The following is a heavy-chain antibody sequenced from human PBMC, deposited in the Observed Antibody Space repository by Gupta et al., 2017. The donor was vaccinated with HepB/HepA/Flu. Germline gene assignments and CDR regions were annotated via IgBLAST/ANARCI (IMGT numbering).Heavy chain of an antibody. CDR1: RSPFSPYG. V-gene: IGHV3-33*01. Sequence: QVQLVDPGGDVVQPGWSLRLSCAVSRSPFSPYGLPGVRQAPGKGLAWVAVIWHDGSKEYYTDSVKGRFTISRDNPKNTMYLQMNSLRGEDTALYYCVRDQGGDAGFDIWGQGTMVTVSP. J-gene: IGHJ3*02. CDR2: IWHDGSKE. CDR3: VRDQGGDAGFDI. D-gene: IGHD2-21*02.